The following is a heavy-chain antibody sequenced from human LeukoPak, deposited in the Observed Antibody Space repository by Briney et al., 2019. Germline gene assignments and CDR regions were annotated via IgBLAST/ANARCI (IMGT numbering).Heavy chain of an antibody. D-gene: IGHD3-10*01. CDR1: GGSISSSSYY. CDR3: ARGLGSGLDY. CDR2: IYYSGST. Sequence: NPSETLSLTCTVSGGSISSSSYYWGWIRQPPGKGLEWIGSIYYSGSTYYNPSLKSRVTISVDTSKNQFSLKLSSVTAADTAVYYCARGLGSGLDYWGPGTLVTVSS. J-gene: IGHJ4*02. V-gene: IGHV4-39*07.